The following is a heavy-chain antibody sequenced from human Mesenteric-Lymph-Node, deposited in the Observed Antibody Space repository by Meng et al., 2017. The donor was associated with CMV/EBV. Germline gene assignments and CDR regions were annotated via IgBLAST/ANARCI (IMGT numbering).Heavy chain of an antibody. Sequence: SGPTLVKPTQTLTLTCTFSGFSLSTTGVAVGWIRQPPGKALEWLALIYWTDDKRYSPSLESRLTITKGTSKNQVVLTMTNMDPVDTATYYCGHSLQDNDFWSAYSTQYYFDSWGQGALVTVSS. J-gene: IGHJ4*02. D-gene: IGHD3-3*01. CDR2: IYWTDDK. CDR3: GHSLQDNDFWSAYSTQYYFDS. CDR1: GFSLSTTGVA. V-gene: IGHV2-5*01.